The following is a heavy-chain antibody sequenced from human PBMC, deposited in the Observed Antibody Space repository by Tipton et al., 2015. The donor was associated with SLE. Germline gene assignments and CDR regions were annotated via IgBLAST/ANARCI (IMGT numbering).Heavy chain of an antibody. V-gene: IGHV4-61*02. CDR3: ARHEDRGYSYGSSFDY. Sequence: TLSLTCTVSGDSVSNYNYYWSWIRQSAGKELEWLGRIYSSGTTNYNPSLKSRLTISLDTPKNQFSLILKSVTAADTAVYYCARHEDRGYSYGSSFDYWGQGTLVTVSS. CDR1: GDSVSNYNYY. CDR2: IYSSGTT. D-gene: IGHD5-18*01. J-gene: IGHJ4*02.